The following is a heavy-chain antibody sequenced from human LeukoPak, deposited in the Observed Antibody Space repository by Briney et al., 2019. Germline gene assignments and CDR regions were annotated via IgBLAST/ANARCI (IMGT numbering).Heavy chain of an antibody. CDR1: GYTFTSYG. D-gene: IGHD2-2*01. J-gene: IGHJ4*02. V-gene: IGHV1-18*01. Sequence: GASVKVSCKASGYTFTSYGISWVRQAPGQGLEWMGWISAYNGNTNYAQKLQGRVTMTTDTSTGTAYMELRSLRSDDTAVYYCARETYCSSTSCYDYWGQGTLVTVSP. CDR2: ISAYNGNT. CDR3: ARETYCSSTSCYDY.